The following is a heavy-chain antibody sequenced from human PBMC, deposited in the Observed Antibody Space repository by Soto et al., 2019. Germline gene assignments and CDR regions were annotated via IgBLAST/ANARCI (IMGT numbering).Heavy chain of an antibody. D-gene: IGHD3-10*01. CDR2: IYYSGST. CDR1: GGSISSGDYY. CDR3: ARAWGSYYETYFDY. V-gene: IGHV4-30-4*01. J-gene: IGHJ4*02. Sequence: PSETLSLTCTVSGGSISSGDYYWSWIRQPPGKGLEWIGYIYYSGSTHYNPSLKSRVTISVDTSKNQFSLKLSSVTAADTAVYYCARAWGSYYETYFDYWGQGTLVTVSS.